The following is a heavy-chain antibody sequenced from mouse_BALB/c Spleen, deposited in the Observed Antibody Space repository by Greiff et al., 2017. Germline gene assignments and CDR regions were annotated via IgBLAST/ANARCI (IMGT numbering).Heavy chain of an antibody. V-gene: IGHV5-9-4*01. CDR3: ARLQLTGTTFDY. CDR1: GFTFSSYA. Sequence: DVKLVESGGGLVKPGGSLKLSCAASGFTFSSYAMSWVRQSPEKRLEWVAEISSGGSYTYYPDTVTGRFTISRDNAKNTLYLEMSSLRSEDTAMYYCARLQLTGTTFDYWGQGTTLTVSS. J-gene: IGHJ2*01. D-gene: IGHD4-1*01. CDR2: ISSGGSYT.